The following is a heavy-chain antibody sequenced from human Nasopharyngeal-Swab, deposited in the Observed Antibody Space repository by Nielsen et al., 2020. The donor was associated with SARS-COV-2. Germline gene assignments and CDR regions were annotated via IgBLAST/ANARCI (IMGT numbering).Heavy chain of an antibody. J-gene: IGHJ4*02. D-gene: IGHD3-22*01. CDR1: GFTFSSYG. Sequence: GESLKISCAASGFTFSSYGMHWVRQAPGKGLEWVAGISYDGSNKYYADSVKGRFNISRDNSKNALYLQMNSLRAEDTAVYHCAITPLESSGHYYGSDHWGQGILVTVSS. CDR2: ISYDGSNK. V-gene: IGHV3-30*03. CDR3: AITPLESSGHYYGSDH.